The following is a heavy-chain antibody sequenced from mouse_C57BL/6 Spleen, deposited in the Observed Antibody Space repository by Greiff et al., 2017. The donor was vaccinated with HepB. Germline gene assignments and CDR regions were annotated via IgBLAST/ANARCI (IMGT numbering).Heavy chain of an antibody. J-gene: IGHJ2*01. Sequence: VQLQQSGAELVRPGASVTLSCKASGYTFTDYEMHWVKQTPVHGLEWIGAIDPETGGTAYNQKFKGKAILTADKSSSTAYMGLRSLTSEDSAVYDCKRELKVTFDYWGQGTTLTVSS. CDR1: GYTFTDYE. CDR3: KRELKVTFDY. CDR2: IDPETGGT. D-gene: IGHD1-3*01. V-gene: IGHV1-15*01.